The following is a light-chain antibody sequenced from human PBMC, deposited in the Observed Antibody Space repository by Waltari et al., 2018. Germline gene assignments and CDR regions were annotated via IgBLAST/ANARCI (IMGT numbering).Light chain of an antibody. CDR2: DKK. V-gene: IGLV3-19*01. CDR1: SLRSYY. J-gene: IGLJ2*01. Sequence: SSELTQDPAVSVAMGQTVRITCQGDSLRSYYSSWYQQRPGQAPILVMYDKKNRPSGVPERFSGSSSHNTASLTITGAQAEDEASYYCHSRDASGVAGSFGGGTKLTVL. CDR3: HSRDASGVAGS.